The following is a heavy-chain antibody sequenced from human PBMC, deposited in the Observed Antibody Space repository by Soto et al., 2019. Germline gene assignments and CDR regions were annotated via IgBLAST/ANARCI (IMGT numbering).Heavy chain of an antibody. CDR3: AAEASIAARPPFAG. J-gene: IGHJ4*02. V-gene: IGHV1-69*13. D-gene: IGHD6-6*01. CDR2: IIPIFGTA. CDR1: GGTFSSYA. Sequence: GASVKVSCKASGGTFSSYAISWVRQAPGQGLEWMGGIIPIFGTANYAQKFQGRVTITADESTSTAYMELSSLRSEDTAVYYCAAEASIAARPPFAGWGQGTLVTVSS.